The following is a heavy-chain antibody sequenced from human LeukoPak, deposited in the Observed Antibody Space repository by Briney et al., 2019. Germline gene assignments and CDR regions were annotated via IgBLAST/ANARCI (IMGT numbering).Heavy chain of an antibody. Sequence: GASVKVSCKASGYTFTSYGISWVRQALGQGLEWMGWISAYNGNTNYAQKLQGRVTMTTDTSTSTAYMELRSLRSDDTAVYYCARVYYSSSWWRGGYYGMDVWGQGTTVTVSS. J-gene: IGHJ6*02. CDR1: GYTFTSYG. V-gene: IGHV1-18*01. CDR3: ARVYYSSSWWRGGYYGMDV. CDR2: ISAYNGNT. D-gene: IGHD6-13*01.